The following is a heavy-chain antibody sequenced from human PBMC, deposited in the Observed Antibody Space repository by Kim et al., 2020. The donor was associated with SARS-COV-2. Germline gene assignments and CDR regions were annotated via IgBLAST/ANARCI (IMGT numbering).Heavy chain of an antibody. J-gene: IGHJ4*02. V-gene: IGHV3-23*01. CDR2: IDGRGAYT. Sequence: GGSLRLSCAASGFTFSNSHMSWVRQAPGKGLEWVSTIDGRGAYTYYPGSVKGRFTISRDNSKNTLYLQMNNLRAEDTAVYFCAKSGQRDYWGQGTLVTVSS. D-gene: IGHD5-12*01. CDR3: AKSGQRDY. CDR1: GFTFSNSH.